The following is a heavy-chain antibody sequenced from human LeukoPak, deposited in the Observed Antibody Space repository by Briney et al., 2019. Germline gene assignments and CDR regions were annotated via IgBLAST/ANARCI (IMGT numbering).Heavy chain of an antibody. CDR3: ARGRDGYNSYWFDP. V-gene: IGHV1-8*01. CDR1: GYTFTSYD. J-gene: IGHJ5*02. Sequence: GASVKVSCKASGYTFTSYDINWVRQATGQGLEWMGWMNPNSGNTGYAQKFQGRVTMTRNTSKSTAYMELSSLRSEDTAVYYCARGRDGYNSYWFDPWGQGTLVTVSS. CDR2: MNPNSGNT. D-gene: IGHD5-24*01.